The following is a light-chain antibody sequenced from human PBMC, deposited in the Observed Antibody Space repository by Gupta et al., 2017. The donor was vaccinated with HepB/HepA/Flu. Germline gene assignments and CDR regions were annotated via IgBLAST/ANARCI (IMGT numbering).Light chain of an antibody. J-gene: IGLJ2*01. V-gene: IGLV3-22*01. CDR3: LSGDEDNPKV. CDR2: EDS. CDR1: VRGENY. Sequence: SYALTQLPSLSVAPGQTARITCSGDVRGENYAEWYQQKTGQAAELVIYEDSERYPGIPERFSGSTAGNTTTLTISRGLNEDEADYYCLSGDEDNPKVFGGGTKLTVL.